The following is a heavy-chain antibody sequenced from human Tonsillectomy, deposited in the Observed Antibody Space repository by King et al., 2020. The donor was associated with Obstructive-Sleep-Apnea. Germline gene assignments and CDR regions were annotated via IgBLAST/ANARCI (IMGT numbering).Heavy chain of an antibody. CDR3: AKEGGGAGVYWIDS. CDR1: GFTFSNYA. Sequence: VQLVESGGGMVQPGGSLRLSCLASGFTFSNYAISWVRQAPGKGLEWVSAINTRGTTFYAGSVRGRFTISRDNSKYTVNLQVKSLRVEDTALYYCAKEGGGAGVYWIDSWGQGTLVTVSS. D-gene: IGHD3-10*01. J-gene: IGHJ4*02. CDR2: INTRGTT. V-gene: IGHV3-23*04.